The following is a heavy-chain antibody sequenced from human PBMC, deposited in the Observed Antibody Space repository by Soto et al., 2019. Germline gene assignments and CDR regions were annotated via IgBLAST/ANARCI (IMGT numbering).Heavy chain of an antibody. CDR3: ASLMSSGYYYGMDV. D-gene: IGHD3-10*01. J-gene: IGHJ6*02. Sequence: QVQLVQSGAELKKPGSSVNVSCKASGGTFSSYTISWVRQAPGQGLEWMGRIIPILGIANYAQKFQGSVTITADKATSTAYMELSSLRSEDTAVYYCASLMSSGYYYGMDVWGQGTTVTVSS. V-gene: IGHV1-69*02. CDR1: GGTFSSYT. CDR2: IIPILGIA.